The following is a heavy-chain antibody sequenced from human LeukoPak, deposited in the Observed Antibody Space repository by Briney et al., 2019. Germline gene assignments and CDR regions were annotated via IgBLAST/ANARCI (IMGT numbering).Heavy chain of an antibody. Sequence: PSETLSLTCTVSGGSISSYYWSWIRQPPGKGLEWIGYIYYSGSTNYNPSLKSRVTISVDTSKNQFSPKLSSVTAADTAVYYCARETIDSSGYFDYWGQGTLVTVSS. J-gene: IGHJ4*02. CDR1: GGSISSYY. V-gene: IGHV4-59*01. CDR2: IYYSGST. CDR3: ARETIDSSGYFDY. D-gene: IGHD3-22*01.